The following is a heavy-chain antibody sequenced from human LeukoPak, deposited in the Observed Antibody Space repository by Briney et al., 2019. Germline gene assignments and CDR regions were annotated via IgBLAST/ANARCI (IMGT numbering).Heavy chain of an antibody. CDR3: ARVNFCSSTSCYYAFDI. V-gene: IGHV3-21*01. D-gene: IGHD2-2*01. Sequence: GGSLRLSCAASGFTFSSYSMNWVRQAPGKGLEWVSSISSSSSYIYYADSVKGRFTISRDNAKNSLYLQMNSLRAEDTAVYYCARVNFCSSTSCYYAFDIWGQGTVVTVSS. CDR1: GFTFSSYS. J-gene: IGHJ3*02. CDR2: ISSSSSYI.